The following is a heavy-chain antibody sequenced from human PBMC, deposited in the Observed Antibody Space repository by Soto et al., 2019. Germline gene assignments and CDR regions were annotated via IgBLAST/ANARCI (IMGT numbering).Heavy chain of an antibody. CDR2: IWYDGSNK. D-gene: IGHD4-4*01. CDR3: ARDLTVSNDYFDY. Sequence: GGSLRLSCAASGFTFSSYGMHWVRQAPGKGLEWVAVIWYDGSNKYYADSVKGRFTISRDNSKNTLYLQMNSLRAEDTAVYYCARDLTVSNDYFDYWGQGTLVTVSS. J-gene: IGHJ4*02. CDR1: GFTFSSYG. V-gene: IGHV3-33*01.